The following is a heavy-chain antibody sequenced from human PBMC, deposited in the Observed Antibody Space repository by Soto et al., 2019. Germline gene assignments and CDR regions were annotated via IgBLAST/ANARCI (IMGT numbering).Heavy chain of an antibody. D-gene: IGHD3-22*01. Sequence: PGGSLRLSCAASGFTFSNAWMNWVRQAPGKGLEWVGRIKSKTDGGTTDYAAPVKGRFTISRDDSKNTLYLQMNSLKTEDTAVYYCTFLEYYYDSSGFPALYFDLWGRGTLVTVSS. V-gene: IGHV3-15*07. J-gene: IGHJ2*01. CDR3: TFLEYYYDSSGFPALYFDL. CDR1: GFTFSNAW. CDR2: IKSKTDGGTT.